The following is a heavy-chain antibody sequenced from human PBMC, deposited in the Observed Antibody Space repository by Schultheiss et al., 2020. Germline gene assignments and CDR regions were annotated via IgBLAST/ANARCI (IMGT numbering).Heavy chain of an antibody. Sequence: GGSLRLSCAASGFTFSSYAMSWVRQAPGKGLEWVSAISGSGGSAYYADYVKGRFTISRDNSKNTLFLQMNSLRAEDTAVYYCARGYCSGGSCYETIDYWGQGTLVTVSS. V-gene: IGHV3-23*01. CDR2: ISGSGGSA. CDR1: GFTFSSYA. J-gene: IGHJ4*02. CDR3: ARGYCSGGSCYETIDY. D-gene: IGHD2-15*01.